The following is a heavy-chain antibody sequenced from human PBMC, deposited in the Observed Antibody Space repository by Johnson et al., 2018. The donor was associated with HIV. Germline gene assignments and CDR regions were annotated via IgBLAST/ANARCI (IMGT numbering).Heavy chain of an antibody. D-gene: IGHD6-13*01. Sequence: VQLVESGGGLVQPGRSLRLSCAASGFTFDDYDMHWVRQAPGKGLEWVSGIGTAGDTYYPGSVKGRFTLSRENAKNSLYLQMNSLRAGDTAVYYCARSSSTAAPGRDAFDIWGQGTMVTVSS. J-gene: IGHJ3*02. V-gene: IGHV3-13*01. CDR2: IGTAGDT. CDR1: GFTFDDYD. CDR3: ARSSSTAAPGRDAFDI.